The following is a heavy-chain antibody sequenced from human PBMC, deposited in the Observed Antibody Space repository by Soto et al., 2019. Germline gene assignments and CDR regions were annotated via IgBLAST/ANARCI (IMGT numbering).Heavy chain of an antibody. CDR1: GYTFTAYF. D-gene: IGHD6-6*01. V-gene: IGHV1-46*01. Sequence: GASVKVSCKASGYTFTAYFIHWVRQAPGQGLEWIGIVNPSRGSTNYAQKFQGRVGMTWDTSTRTVYMDLSSLRSDDTAVYYCARAPFSSSSFFFDYWRPGTLVTVSS. CDR3: ARAPFSSSSFFFDY. J-gene: IGHJ4*02. CDR2: VNPSRGST.